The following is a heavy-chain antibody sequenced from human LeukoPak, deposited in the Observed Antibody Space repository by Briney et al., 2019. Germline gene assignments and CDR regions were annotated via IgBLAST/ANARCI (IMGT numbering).Heavy chain of an antibody. Sequence: GRSLRLSCAASGFTFSSYAMHWVRQAPGKGLEWVAVMSYDGSNKYYADSVKGRFTISRDNSKNTLYLQMNSLRAEDTAVYYCARAVPLWFGELLLDYWGQGTLVTVSS. CDR2: MSYDGSNK. CDR1: GFTFSSYA. D-gene: IGHD3-10*01. J-gene: IGHJ4*02. V-gene: IGHV3-30*04. CDR3: ARAVPLWFGELLLDY.